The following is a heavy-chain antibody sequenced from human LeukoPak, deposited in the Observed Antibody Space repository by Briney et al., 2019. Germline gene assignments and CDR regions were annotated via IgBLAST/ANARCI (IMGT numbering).Heavy chain of an antibody. D-gene: IGHD2-15*01. CDR1: GYSLSELT. Sequence: ASVKVSCKVSGYSLSELTMHWVRQSPGEGLEWLGGIDFEDGKTIYAQRFQGRVSMIEDTSTDTAYMELSSLRSEDTAVYYCARYCSGGSCYSTDAFDIWGQGTLVTVSS. J-gene: IGHJ3*02. CDR2: IDFEDGKT. CDR3: ARYCSGGSCYSTDAFDI. V-gene: IGHV1-24*01.